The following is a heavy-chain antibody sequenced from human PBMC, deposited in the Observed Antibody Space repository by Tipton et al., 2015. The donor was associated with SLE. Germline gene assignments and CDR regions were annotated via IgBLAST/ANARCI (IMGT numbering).Heavy chain of an antibody. Sequence: TLSLTCAVYGGSFSGYYWSWIRQPPGKGLEWIGEINHSGSTNYNPSLKSRVTISVDTSKNQFSLKLSSVTAADTAVYYCARVLYYGSGSYYFDYWGQGTLVTVFS. D-gene: IGHD3-10*01. CDR3: ARVLYYGSGSYYFDY. CDR2: INHSGST. CDR1: GGSFSGYY. V-gene: IGHV4-34*01. J-gene: IGHJ4*02.